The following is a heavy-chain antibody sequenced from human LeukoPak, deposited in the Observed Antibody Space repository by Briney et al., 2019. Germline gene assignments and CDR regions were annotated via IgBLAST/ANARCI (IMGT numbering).Heavy chain of an antibody. CDR1: GDSISSYY. V-gene: IGHV4-59*01. CDR2: IYHSGST. D-gene: IGHD3-3*01. CDR3: ARAYYDFWSGYSWFDP. Sequence: SETLSLTCTVSGDSISSYYWSWIRQPPGKGLEWIGYIYHSGSTNYNPSLKSRATISVDTSKNQFSLKLSSVTAADTAVYYCARAYYDFWSGYSWFDPWGQGTLVTVSS. J-gene: IGHJ5*02.